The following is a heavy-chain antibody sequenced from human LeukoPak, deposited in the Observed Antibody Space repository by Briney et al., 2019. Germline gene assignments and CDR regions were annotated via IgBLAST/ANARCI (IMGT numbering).Heavy chain of an antibody. CDR2: INWNGGST. D-gene: IGHD3-3*01. CDR1: GFTFDDYG. J-gene: IGHJ4*02. Sequence: GGSLRLSCAASGFTFDDYGMSWVRQAPGKGLEWVSGINWNGGSTGYADSVKGRFTISRDNAKNSLYLQLNSLRAEDTALYYCARDQFGVIIVTSQYYFDYWGQGTLVTVSS. V-gene: IGHV3-20*04. CDR3: ARDQFGVIIVTSQYYFDY.